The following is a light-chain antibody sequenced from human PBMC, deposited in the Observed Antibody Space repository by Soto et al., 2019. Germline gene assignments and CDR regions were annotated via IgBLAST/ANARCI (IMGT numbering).Light chain of an antibody. J-gene: IGKJ1*01. CDR1: QSISSW. Sequence: DIQMTQSPSTLSASLGDRVTITCLASQSISSWLAWYQHKPGKAPKLLIYDASSLESGVPSRFSGSGSGTEFTLTISSLQPDDFATYYCQQYNSYSWTFGQGTKVDI. CDR3: QQYNSYSWT. CDR2: DAS. V-gene: IGKV1-5*01.